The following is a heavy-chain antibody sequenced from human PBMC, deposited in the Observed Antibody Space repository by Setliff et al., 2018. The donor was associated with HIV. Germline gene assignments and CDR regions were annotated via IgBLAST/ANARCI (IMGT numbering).Heavy chain of an antibody. D-gene: IGHD3-10*01. CDR3: ARESMLRGLRHAVDI. V-gene: IGHV4-31*03. CDR1: GGSINSGGYY. CDR2: IYYIGGA. J-gene: IGHJ3*02. Sequence: SETLSLTCTVSGGSINSGGYYWTWVRQHPVKGLQWIGYIYYIGGAYYNPSLKSRVTISLYTSKNHFSLNLSSVTAADTAVHYCARESMLRGLRHAVDIWGQGTMVTVSS.